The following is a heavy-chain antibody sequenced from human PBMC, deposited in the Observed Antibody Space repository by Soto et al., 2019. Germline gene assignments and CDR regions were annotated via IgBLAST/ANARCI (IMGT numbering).Heavy chain of an antibody. J-gene: IGHJ4*02. CDR1: GGSVSSGSYY. CDR3: AREARSYYGSGSYYNGIDY. V-gene: IGHV4-61*01. Sequence: SETLSLTCTVSGGSVSSGSYYWSWIRRPPGKGLEWIGYIYYSGSTNYNPSLKSRVTISVDTSKNQFSLKLSSVTAADTAVYYCAREARSYYGSGSYYNGIDYWGQGTLVTVSS. D-gene: IGHD3-10*01. CDR2: IYYSGST.